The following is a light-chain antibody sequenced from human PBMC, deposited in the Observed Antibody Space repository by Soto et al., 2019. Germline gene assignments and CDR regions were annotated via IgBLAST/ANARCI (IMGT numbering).Light chain of an antibody. Sequence: IQMTQSPSSLSAFVGDRVTITCRASQDIGNFLAWYQQKPGKVPKLLIYAASTLQSGVPSRFSGSGSGTDFTLTISSLQPEDVATYYCQKCKVAPFTFGGGTRLEIK. V-gene: IGKV1-27*01. CDR3: QKCKVAPFT. CDR2: AAS. J-gene: IGKJ5*01. CDR1: QDIGNF.